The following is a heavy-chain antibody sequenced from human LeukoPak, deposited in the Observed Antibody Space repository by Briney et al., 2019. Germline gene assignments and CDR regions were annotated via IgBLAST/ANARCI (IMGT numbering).Heavy chain of an antibody. CDR1: GGSISSNY. D-gene: IGHD5-18*01. CDR2: IYNSGST. Sequence: SETLSLTCTDPGGSISSNYWSWIRQPPGKGLESIGYIYNSGSTNYNPSLKSRVTISIDTSKNQFSLNLSSATAAATAVYYCASGYSYGTEYSGQGTLVTVSS. CDR3: ASGYSYGTEY. J-gene: IGHJ4*02. V-gene: IGHV4-59*01.